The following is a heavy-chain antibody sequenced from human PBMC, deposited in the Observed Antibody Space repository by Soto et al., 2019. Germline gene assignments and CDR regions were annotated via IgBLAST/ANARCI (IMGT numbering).Heavy chain of an antibody. CDR3: ARGVAAAGKNYYYYGMDV. D-gene: IGHD6-13*01. J-gene: IGHJ6*02. V-gene: IGHV1-69*01. CDR1: GGTFSSYA. CDR2: IIPIFGTA. Sequence: QVQLVQSGAEVKKPGSSVKVSCKASGGTFSSYAISWVRQAPGQGLEWMGGIIPIFGTANYAQKFQGRVTITADESTSTAYMEQSSLRSEDTAVYYCARGVAAAGKNYYYYGMDVWGQGTTVTVSS.